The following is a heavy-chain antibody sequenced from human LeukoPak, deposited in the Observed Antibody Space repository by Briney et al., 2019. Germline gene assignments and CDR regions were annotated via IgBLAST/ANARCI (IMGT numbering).Heavy chain of an antibody. CDR1: GYSISSGYY. CDR3: ARAAKGTAMAY. Sequence: SETLSLTCTVSGYSISSGYYWGWIRQPPGKGLEWLGSIYHSGSTYYNPSLKSRVTISVDTSKNQFSLRLSSVTVADMAVYYCARAAKGTAMAYGGRGTLVTVSS. D-gene: IGHD5-18*01. CDR2: IYHSGST. J-gene: IGHJ4*02. V-gene: IGHV4-38-2*02.